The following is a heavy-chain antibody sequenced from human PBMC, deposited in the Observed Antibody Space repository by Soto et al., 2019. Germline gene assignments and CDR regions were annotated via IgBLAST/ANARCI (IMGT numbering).Heavy chain of an antibody. CDR2: ISGSGGST. V-gene: IGHV3-23*01. Sequence: PGGSLRLSCAASGFTFSSYAMSWVRQAPGKGLEWVPTISGSGGSTYYADSVKGRFTISRDNSKNTLYLQMNSLRAEDTAIYFCAKDSWSGYYGSFDYWGQGTLVTVSS. J-gene: IGHJ4*02. D-gene: IGHD3-3*01. CDR1: GFTFSSYA. CDR3: AKDSWSGYYGSFDY.